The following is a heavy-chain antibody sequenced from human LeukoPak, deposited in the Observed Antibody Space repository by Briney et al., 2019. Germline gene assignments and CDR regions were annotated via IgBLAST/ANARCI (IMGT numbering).Heavy chain of an antibody. Sequence: GGSLRLSCAASGFTFSSYAMSWVRQAPGKGLEWVSAISGSGGSTYYADSVKGRFTISRDNSKNTLYLQMNSLRAEDTAVYYCAKRGYYDSSGYHDAFDIWGQGTMVTVSS. V-gene: IGHV3-23*01. CDR2: ISGSGGST. CDR3: AKRGYYDSSGYHDAFDI. J-gene: IGHJ3*02. CDR1: GFTFSSYA. D-gene: IGHD3-22*01.